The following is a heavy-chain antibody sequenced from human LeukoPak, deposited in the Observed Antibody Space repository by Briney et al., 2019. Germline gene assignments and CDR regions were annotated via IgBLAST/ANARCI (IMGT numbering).Heavy chain of an antibody. V-gene: IGHV3-66*01. J-gene: IGHJ4*02. CDR3: ARDRGYSYGLDY. CDR1: GFTVSSSY. D-gene: IGHD5-18*01. CDR2: IYSVGTT. Sequence: GGSLRLSCAASGFTVSSSYMTWVRQAPGKGLEWVSVIYSVGTTYYADSVKGRFTISRDNSKNTLYLQMNSLRAEDTAVYYCARDRGYSYGLDYWGQGTLVTVSS.